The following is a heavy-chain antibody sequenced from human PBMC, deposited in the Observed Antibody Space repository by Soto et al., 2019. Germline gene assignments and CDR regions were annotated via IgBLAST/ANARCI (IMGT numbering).Heavy chain of an antibody. CDR3: ARRPLNSNGAY. J-gene: IGHJ4*02. D-gene: IGHD3-22*01. Sequence: EVQLVESGGDLIQPGGSLRLSCAASGVTVSSNDMSWVRQAPGKGLEWVSLIYSSGSTKYADSVKGRFTISRDNSKNTVHLPMNTLRTEDTAVYYCARRPLNSNGAYWGQGTLVTVSS. V-gene: IGHV3-53*01. CDR2: IYSSGST. CDR1: GVTVSSND.